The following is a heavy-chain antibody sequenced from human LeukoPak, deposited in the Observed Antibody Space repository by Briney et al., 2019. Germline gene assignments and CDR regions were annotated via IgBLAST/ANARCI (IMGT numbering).Heavy chain of an antibody. J-gene: IGHJ4*02. D-gene: IGHD5-18*01. V-gene: IGHV4-31*03. Sequence: SETLSLTCTVSGGSISSGGYYWSWIRQHPGKGLEWIGYIYYSGSTYYNPSLKSRVTISVDTSKNQFSLKLSSVTAADTAVYYCARGGYSYGYSDYWGQGTLVTVSS. CDR2: IYYSGST. CDR1: GGSISSGGYY. CDR3: ARGGYSYGYSDY.